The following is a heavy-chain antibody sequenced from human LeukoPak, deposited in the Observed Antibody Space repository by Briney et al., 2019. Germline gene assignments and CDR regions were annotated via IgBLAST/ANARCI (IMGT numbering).Heavy chain of an antibody. J-gene: IGHJ4*02. CDR2: INPNSGGT. Sequence: ASVKVSCKASGYTFTSYYMHWVRQAPGQGLEWMGWINPNSGGTNYAQKFQGRVTMTRDTSITTAYMELSRLRSDDTAVYYCARDIGYSSGWTGRSYYFDYWGQGTLVTVSS. D-gene: IGHD6-19*01. CDR1: GYTFTSYY. CDR3: ARDIGYSSGWTGRSYYFDY. V-gene: IGHV1-2*02.